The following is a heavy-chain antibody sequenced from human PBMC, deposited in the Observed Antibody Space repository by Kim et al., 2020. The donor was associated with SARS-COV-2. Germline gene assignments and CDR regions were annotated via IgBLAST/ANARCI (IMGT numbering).Heavy chain of an antibody. Sequence: ASVKVSCKVSGYTFSDLSMHWVRQAPGQGLEWMGGFDPDDGETIFAQKFQGRVTMTEDTSTDTAYMELSSLRSEDTAVYYCATQYVYYDYVCVSYRLDYWGQGTLVTVSS. CDR2: FDPDDGET. CDR1: GYTFSDLS. V-gene: IGHV1-24*01. CDR3: ATQYVYYDYVCVSYRLDY. D-gene: IGHD3-16*02. J-gene: IGHJ4*02.